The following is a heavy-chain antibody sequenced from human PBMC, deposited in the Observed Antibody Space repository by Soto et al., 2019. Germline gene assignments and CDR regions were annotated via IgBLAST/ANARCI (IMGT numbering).Heavy chain of an antibody. Sequence: GGFLRLSCAASGFTFSSYGMHWVRQAPGKGLEWVAVISYDGSNKYYADSVKGRFTISRDNSKNTLYLQMNSLRAEDTAVYYCAKGLPYNWNVRDWFDPWGQGTLVTVSS. CDR3: AKGLPYNWNVRDWFDP. V-gene: IGHV3-30*18. CDR2: ISYDGSNK. J-gene: IGHJ5*02. CDR1: GFTFSSYG. D-gene: IGHD1-20*01.